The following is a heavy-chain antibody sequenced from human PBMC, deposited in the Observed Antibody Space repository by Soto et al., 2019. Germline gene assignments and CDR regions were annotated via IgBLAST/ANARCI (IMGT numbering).Heavy chain of an antibody. CDR2: ISNDGSNP. CDR1: GFTFSKYA. CDR3: ARTGYDRSGYFVEYYFDY. Sequence: PGGSLRLSCAASGFTFSKYAMHWVRQARSTGLEWVAVISNDGSNPYYADSVKGRFTISRDNSKNTLYLQMNSLREEDTAVYYCARTGYDRSGYFVEYYFDYWGQGTLVTVSS. J-gene: IGHJ4*02. D-gene: IGHD3-22*01. V-gene: IGHV3-30-3*01.